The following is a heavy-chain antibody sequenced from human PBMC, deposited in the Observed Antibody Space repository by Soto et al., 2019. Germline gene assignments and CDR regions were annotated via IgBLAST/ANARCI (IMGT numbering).Heavy chain of an antibody. CDR2: IGGGDDI. J-gene: IGHJ3*01. V-gene: IGHV3-23*01. CDR3: AKDSISYNGIYDAFDV. Sequence: VQLLESGGGLVQPGGSLRLSCEASGFTFSNYAMAWVRQTPGEGPEWVSTIGGGDDIFYAESVKGRFIISRDDSRSTTYLQVDNLRVEDTAIYCFAKDSISYNGIYDAFDVWGQGTVVTVSS. CDR1: GFTFSNYA. D-gene: IGHD3-3*02.